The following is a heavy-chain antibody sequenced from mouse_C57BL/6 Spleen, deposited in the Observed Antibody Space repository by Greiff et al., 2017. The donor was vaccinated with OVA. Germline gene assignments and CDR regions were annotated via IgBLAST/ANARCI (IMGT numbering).Heavy chain of an antibody. Sequence: VQLQESGPELVKPGASVKISCKASGYAFSSSWMNWVKQRPGKGLEWIGRIYPGDGDTNYNGKFKGKATLTADKSSSTAYMQLSSLTSEDSAVYFCASRAGAMDYWGQGTSVTVSS. D-gene: IGHD3-3*01. CDR1: GYAFSSSW. CDR3: ASRAGAMDY. CDR2: IYPGDGDT. J-gene: IGHJ4*01. V-gene: IGHV1-82*01.